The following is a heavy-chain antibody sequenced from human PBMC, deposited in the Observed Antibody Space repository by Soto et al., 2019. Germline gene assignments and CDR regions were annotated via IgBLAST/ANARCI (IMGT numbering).Heavy chain of an antibody. J-gene: IGHJ4*02. CDR1: GFTFSTYA. D-gene: IGHD3-3*01. CDR3: ARDKRDLRFLEWSYYFGY. Sequence: QVQLVESGGGVVQPGRSLRLSCAASGFTFSTYAMHWVRQAPGKGLEWVAVISYDGSNKYYADSVKGRFTISRDNSXXTXXLQRNSPRAEETAVYYCARDKRDLRFLEWSYYFGYWGQGTLVTVSS. CDR2: ISYDGSNK. V-gene: IGHV3-30-3*01.